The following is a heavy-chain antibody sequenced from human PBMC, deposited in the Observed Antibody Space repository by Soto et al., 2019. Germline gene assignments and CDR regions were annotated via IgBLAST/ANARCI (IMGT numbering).Heavy chain of an antibody. CDR2: IWYDGSNK. J-gene: IGHJ5*02. Sequence: PGGSLRLSCAASGFTFSSYGMHWVRQAPGKGREWVAVIWYDGSNKYYADSVKGRFTISRDNSKNTLYLQMDSLRAEDTAVYYCAKGGRLIDIWFDPWGQGTLVTVSS. D-gene: IGHD2-8*01. CDR3: AKGGRLIDIWFDP. CDR1: GFTFSSYG. V-gene: IGHV3-33*06.